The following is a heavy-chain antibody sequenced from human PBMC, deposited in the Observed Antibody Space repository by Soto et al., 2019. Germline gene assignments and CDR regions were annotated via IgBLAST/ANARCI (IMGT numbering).Heavy chain of an antibody. Sequence: ASVKVSCKASGGTFSSYTISWVRQAPGQGLEWMGRISPNNGNTNYAQKLQGRVTMTADTSTSTAYMELRSLRSDDTAVYYCARDVAARLDYWGQGTLVTVSS. D-gene: IGHD6-6*01. V-gene: IGHV1-18*01. J-gene: IGHJ4*02. CDR2: ISPNNGNT. CDR1: GGTFSSYT. CDR3: ARDVAARLDY.